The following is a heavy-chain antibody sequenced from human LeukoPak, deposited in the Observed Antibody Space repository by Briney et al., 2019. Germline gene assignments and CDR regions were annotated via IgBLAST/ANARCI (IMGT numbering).Heavy chain of an antibody. CDR2: IWYDGSNK. CDR3: ARGSATVTTEPDY. J-gene: IGHJ4*02. V-gene: IGHV3-33*01. CDR1: GFTFSGNG. D-gene: IGHD4-17*01. Sequence: GRSLRLSCAASGFTFSGNGMHWVRQAPGQGLEWVAIIWYDGSNKFYADSVKGRFTISRDNSRNTLYLQMSSLRAEDTAVYYCARGSATVTTEPDYWGQGTLVTVSS.